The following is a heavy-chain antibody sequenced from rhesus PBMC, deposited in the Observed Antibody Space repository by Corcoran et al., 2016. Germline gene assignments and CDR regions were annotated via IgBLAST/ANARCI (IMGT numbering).Heavy chain of an antibody. V-gene: IGHV3S18*01. CDR1: GFSFSDYY. D-gene: IGHD6-13*01. CDR3: AREGSSWSGGLDY. Sequence: EVQLVESGGGLAKPGGSLRLSCAASGFSFSDYYMYWFRQAPVKGLEWVSGISYTWCSTYYADSVKGRFTISRENAKNTLYLQMDSLRAEDTAVYYCAREGSSWSGGLDYWGQGVLVTVSS. CDR2: ISYTWCST. J-gene: IGHJ4*01.